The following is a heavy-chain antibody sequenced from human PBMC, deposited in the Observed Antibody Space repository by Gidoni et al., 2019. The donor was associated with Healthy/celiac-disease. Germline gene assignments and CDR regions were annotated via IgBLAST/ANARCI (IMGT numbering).Heavy chain of an antibody. Sequence: EVQLVESGGGLVKPGGSLRLSCAASGFTFSSYRMNWFRQAPGKGLEWVSSISSSSSYIYYADSVKGRFTISRDNAKNSLYLQMNSLRAEDTAVYYCARDLHDSSGYYRYWYFDLWGRGTLVTVSS. V-gene: IGHV3-21*01. CDR2: ISSSSSYI. D-gene: IGHD3-22*01. J-gene: IGHJ2*01. CDR3: ARDLHDSSGYYRYWYFDL. CDR1: GFTFSSYR.